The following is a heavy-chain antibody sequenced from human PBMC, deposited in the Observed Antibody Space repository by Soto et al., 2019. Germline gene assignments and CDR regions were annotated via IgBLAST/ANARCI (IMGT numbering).Heavy chain of an antibody. D-gene: IGHD1-1*01. CDR1: GLTISSIA. V-gene: IGHV3-23*01. J-gene: IGHJ4*02. CDR2: ISGTGAGA. Sequence: EVQLLESGGGLVLPGGSLRLSYAASGLTISSIAMRWVRQSPGKELEWVSNISGTGAGAYYADYVKGQFTIYRDNSKNTLYLQMNSLRVEYTAAYYCANCQGRTVYDRRIFDFWGQGTLVTVSS. CDR3: ANCQGRTVYDRRIFDF.